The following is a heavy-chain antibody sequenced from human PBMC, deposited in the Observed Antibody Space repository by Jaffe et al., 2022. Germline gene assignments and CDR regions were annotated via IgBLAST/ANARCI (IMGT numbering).Heavy chain of an antibody. V-gene: IGHV3-74*01. CDR3: ARDLEKGFGELLYTMTR. CDR2: INSDGSST. D-gene: IGHD3-10*01. Sequence: EVQLVESGGGLVQPGGSLRLSCAASGFTFSSYWMHWVRQAPGKGLVWVSRINSDGSSTSYADSVKGRFTISRDNAKNTLYLQMNSLRAEDTAVYYCARDLEKGFGELLYTMTRWGQGTLVTVSS. J-gene: IGHJ4*02. CDR1: GFTFSSYW.